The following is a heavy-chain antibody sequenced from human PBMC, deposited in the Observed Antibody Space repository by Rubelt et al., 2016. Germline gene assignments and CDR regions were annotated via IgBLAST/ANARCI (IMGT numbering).Heavy chain of an antibody. D-gene: IGHD4-11*01. CDR1: GFTFSSYA. CDR3: ARVLSSTVTTFQY. Sequence: EVQLVESGGGLVQPGGSLRLSCSASGFTFSSYAMHWVRQAPGKGLEWVSYINSGASSIYYADSVKGRFTISRDTAKNTVYLQMNGLRAEDTAVDYCARVLSSTVTTFQYWGQGTLVTVSS. CDR2: INSGASSI. J-gene: IGHJ1*01. V-gene: IGHV3-48*03.